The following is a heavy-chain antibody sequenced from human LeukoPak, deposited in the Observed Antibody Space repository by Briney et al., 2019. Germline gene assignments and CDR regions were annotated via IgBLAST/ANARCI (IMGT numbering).Heavy chain of an antibody. V-gene: IGHV3-23*01. CDR1: GFTFSSYA. CDR2: ISGSGGST. D-gene: IGHD3-22*01. J-gene: IGHJ4*02. Sequence: PGGSLRLSCAASGFTFSSYAMSWVRQAPGKGLEWVSAISGSGGSTYYADSGKGRFTISRDNSKNTLYLQMNSLRAEDTAVYYCAKERQNYYDSSGYPIDYWGQGTLVTVSS. CDR3: AKERQNYYDSSGYPIDY.